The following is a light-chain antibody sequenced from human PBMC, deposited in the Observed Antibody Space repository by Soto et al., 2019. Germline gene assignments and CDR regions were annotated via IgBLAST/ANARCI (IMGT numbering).Light chain of an antibody. Sequence: DIQMTQSPSSLSASVGDIVTITCRASQSISTYLNWYQQKPGKAPKVLIYAASSLQSGVPSRFSGSGSGTDFTLTIGSLQPEDFATYYCQQLYSTHYTFGQGTKLEIK. J-gene: IGKJ2*01. CDR3: QQLYSTHYT. CDR2: AAS. V-gene: IGKV1-39*01. CDR1: QSISTY.